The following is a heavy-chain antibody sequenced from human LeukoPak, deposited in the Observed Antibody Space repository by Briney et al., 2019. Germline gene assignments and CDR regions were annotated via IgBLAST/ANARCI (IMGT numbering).Heavy chain of an antibody. V-gene: IGHV4-59*01. CDR3: ARDRTGIAVEGSDY. CDR2: IYYSGST. Sequence: SETLSLTCTVSGGSISSYYWSWIRQPPGKGLEWIGYIYYSGSTNYNPSLKSRVTISVDTSKNQFSLKLSSVTAADTAVYYCARDRTGIAVEGSDYWGQGTLVTVSS. CDR1: GGSISSYY. J-gene: IGHJ4*02. D-gene: IGHD6-19*01.